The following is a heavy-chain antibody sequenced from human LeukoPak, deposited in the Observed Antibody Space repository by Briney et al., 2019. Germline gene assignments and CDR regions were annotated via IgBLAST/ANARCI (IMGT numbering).Heavy chain of an antibody. Sequence: PGGCLRLSCAASGLTFSSYWMSWVRQAPGKGLGWGAIIMQDGGVTDYVDSVKGRFTICRDNAENSLYLQMNSLRAEDTAVYYCARDTSSIVGPRFDYWGQGTLVTVSS. J-gene: IGHJ4*02. CDR3: ARDTSSIVGPRFDY. CDR1: GLTFSSYW. D-gene: IGHD1-26*01. V-gene: IGHV3-7*01. CDR2: IMQDGGVT.